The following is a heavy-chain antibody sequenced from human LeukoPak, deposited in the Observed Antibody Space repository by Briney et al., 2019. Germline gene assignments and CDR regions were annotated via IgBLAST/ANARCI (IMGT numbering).Heavy chain of an antibody. D-gene: IGHD5-24*01. CDR2: INHSGST. CDR3: ARREMATSGYFDY. Sequence: SETLPLTCAVYGGSFSGYYWSWIRQPPGKGLEWIGEINHSGSTNYNPSLKSRVTISVDTSKNQFSLKLSSVTAADTAVYYCARREMATSGYFDYWGQGTLVTVSS. V-gene: IGHV4-34*01. CDR1: GGSFSGYY. J-gene: IGHJ4*02.